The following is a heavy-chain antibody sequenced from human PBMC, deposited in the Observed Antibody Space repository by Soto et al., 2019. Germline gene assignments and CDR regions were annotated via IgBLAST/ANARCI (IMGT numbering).Heavy chain of an antibody. Sequence: PWGSLRPSCAASGFTFISYAISCVRHSPLKWLEWVSTISGSGFRPYYADSVKGRFTISRDNSKNTLYLQMNSLRAEDTAVYYCAKDQGYDSSGYYSDYWGQGTLVTVSS. CDR3: AKDQGYDSSGYYSDY. J-gene: IGHJ4*02. D-gene: IGHD3-22*01. CDR2: ISGSGFRP. V-gene: IGHV3-23*01. CDR1: GFTFISYA.